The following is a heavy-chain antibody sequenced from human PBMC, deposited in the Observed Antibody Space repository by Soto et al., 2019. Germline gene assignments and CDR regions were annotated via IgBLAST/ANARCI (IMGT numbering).Heavy chain of an antibody. J-gene: IGHJ6*02. V-gene: IGHV3-30-3*01. CDR2: ISYDGSNK. D-gene: IGHD3-10*01. CDR1: GFTFSSYA. CDR3: ARDRGGSRSYYYYYGMDV. Sequence: PGGSLRLSCAASGFTFSSYAMHWVRQAPGKGLEWVAVISYDGSNKYYADSVKGRFTISRDNSKNTLYLQMNSLRAEDTAVYYCARDRGGSRSYYYYYGMDVWGQGTTVTVSS.